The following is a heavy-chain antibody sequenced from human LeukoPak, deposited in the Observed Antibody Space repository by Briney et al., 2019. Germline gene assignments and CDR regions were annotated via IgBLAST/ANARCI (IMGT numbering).Heavy chain of an antibody. CDR3: ARGYCSSTSCYYFDY. D-gene: IGHD2-2*01. V-gene: IGHV4-30-4*01. J-gene: IGHJ4*02. CDR1: GGSISSGDYY. Sequence: PSETLSLTCTVSGGSISSGDYYWSWIRQPPGKGLEWIGYIYHSGSTYYNPSLKSRVTISVDRSKNQFSLKLSSVTAADTAVYYCARGYCSSTSCYYFDYWGQGTLVTVSS. CDR2: IYHSGST.